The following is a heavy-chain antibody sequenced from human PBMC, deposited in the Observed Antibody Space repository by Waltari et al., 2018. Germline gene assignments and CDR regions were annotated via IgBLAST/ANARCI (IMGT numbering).Heavy chain of an antibody. D-gene: IGHD5-12*01. V-gene: IGHV4-59*01. CDR2: IYYRGST. Sequence: QVQLQESGPGLVKPSETLSLTCTVSGGSISSYYWSWIRQPPGKGLEWIGYIYYRGSTNHNPARKRRVTISVDTSKNQFSLKLSSVTAADTAVYYCAREDGYNYGYWGQGTLVTVSS. CDR1: GGSISSYY. CDR3: AREDGYNYGY. J-gene: IGHJ4*02.